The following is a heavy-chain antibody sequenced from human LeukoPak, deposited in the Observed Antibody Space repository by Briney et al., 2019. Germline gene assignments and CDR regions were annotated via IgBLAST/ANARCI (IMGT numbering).Heavy chain of an antibody. D-gene: IGHD4-17*01. CDR1: GFTVSSYF. CDR2: IHSGGST. V-gene: IGHV3-53*01. Sequence: GGSLRLSCAASGFTVSSYFMSWVRQAPGKGLEWVSVIHSGGSTLYADSVKGRFTISRDNSKSTVYLQMNSLRAEDTAVYFCAKEQVYGGYAKIYFDYWGQGALVTVSS. J-gene: IGHJ4*02. CDR3: AKEQVYGGYAKIYFDY.